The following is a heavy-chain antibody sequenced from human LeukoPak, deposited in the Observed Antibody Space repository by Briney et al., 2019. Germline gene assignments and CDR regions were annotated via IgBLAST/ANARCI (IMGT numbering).Heavy chain of an antibody. CDR1: GGSISSYY. V-gene: IGHV4-59*01. D-gene: IGHD6-6*01. Sequence: SETPSLTCTVSGGSISSYYWSWIRQPPGKGLEWIGYIYYSGSTNYNPSLKSRVTISVDTSKNQFSLKLSSVTAADTAVYYCARVAAARDFDWFDPWGQGTLVTVSS. J-gene: IGHJ5*02. CDR2: IYYSGST. CDR3: ARVAAARDFDWFDP.